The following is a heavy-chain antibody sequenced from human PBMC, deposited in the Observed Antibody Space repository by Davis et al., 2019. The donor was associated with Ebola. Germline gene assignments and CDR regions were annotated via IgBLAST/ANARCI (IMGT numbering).Heavy chain of an antibody. Sequence: PSETLSLTCDVYGGSFSGQFWSWIRQPPGKGLEWIGETSHRGVAKYHPSLKSRVIISVDTSENQLSLRLSSVTAADTAVYYCASHCSSDRCYFRFDPWGQGTLVTVSS. CDR3: ASHCSSDRCYFRFDP. CDR1: GGSFSGQF. D-gene: IGHD2-2*01. CDR2: TSHRGVA. V-gene: IGHV4-34*01. J-gene: IGHJ5*02.